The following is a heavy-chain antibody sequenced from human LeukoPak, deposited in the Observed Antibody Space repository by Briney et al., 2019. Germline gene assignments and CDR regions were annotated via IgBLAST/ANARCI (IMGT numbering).Heavy chain of an antibody. D-gene: IGHD3-22*01. Sequence: GRSLRLSCAASGFTFSSYGMHWVRQAPGKGLEWVAVISYDGSNKYYADSVKGRFTISRDNSKNTLYLQMNSLRAEDTAIYYCATSYDSSGNNWGQGTLVTVSS. V-gene: IGHV3-30*03. J-gene: IGHJ4*02. CDR3: ATSYDSSGNN. CDR2: ISYDGSNK. CDR1: GFTFSSYG.